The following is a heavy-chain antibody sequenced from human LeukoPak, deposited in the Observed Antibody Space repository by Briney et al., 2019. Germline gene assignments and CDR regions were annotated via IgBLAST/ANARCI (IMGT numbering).Heavy chain of an antibody. CDR2: IYTSGST. J-gene: IGHJ5*02. V-gene: IGHV4-4*07. CDR1: DGSISSYY. D-gene: IGHD3-3*01. Sequence: PSETLSLTCTVSDGSISSYYWSWIRQPAGKGLEWIGRIYTSGSTNYNPSLKSRVTMSVDTSKNQFSLKLSSVTAADTAVYYCARGVVDYDFWSGSDGNNWFDPWGQGTLVTVSS. CDR3: ARGVVDYDFWSGSDGNNWFDP.